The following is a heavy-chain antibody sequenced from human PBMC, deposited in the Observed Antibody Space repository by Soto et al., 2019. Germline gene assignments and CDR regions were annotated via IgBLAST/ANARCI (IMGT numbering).Heavy chain of an antibody. J-gene: IGHJ4*02. CDR3: ARVGGVGAPPGTDF. CDR1: GGTFSSYV. D-gene: IGHD1-26*01. V-gene: IGHV1-69*01. CDR2: VIPILGQA. Sequence: QLVQSGAEVKKPGSSVKISCKASGGTFSSYVISWLRQAPGQGLEWMGGVIPILGQACYAPNLQGRVTITADDSTRTAYMELNRLTSADTAVYFCARVGGVGAPPGTDFWGQGTLVTVSS.